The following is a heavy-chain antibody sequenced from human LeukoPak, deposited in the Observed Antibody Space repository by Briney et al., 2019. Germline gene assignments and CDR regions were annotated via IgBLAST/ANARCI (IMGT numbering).Heavy chain of an antibody. CDR1: GYTFTGYY. D-gene: IGHD6-19*01. J-gene: IGHJ4*02. CDR3: ARVGSSGEVFDY. V-gene: IGHV1-2*02. Sequence: ASVKVSCKASGYTFTGYYIHWVRQAPGQGLEWMGWINPDSGGTNSAQKFQGRVTMTRDTSTSTAYMELSRLRSDDTAVYYCARVGSSGEVFDYWGQGTLVTVSS. CDR2: INPDSGGT.